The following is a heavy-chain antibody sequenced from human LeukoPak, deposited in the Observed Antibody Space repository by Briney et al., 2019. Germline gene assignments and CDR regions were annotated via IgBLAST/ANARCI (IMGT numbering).Heavy chain of an antibody. CDR2: INPSGGST. Sequence: ASVKVSCKASGYTFTGYYMHWVRQAPGQGLEWMGIINPSGGSTSYAQKFQGRVTMTRDMSTSTVYMELSSLRSEDTAVYYCARDSKLYSGYDSDGYWGQGTLVTVSS. J-gene: IGHJ4*02. D-gene: IGHD5-12*01. V-gene: IGHV1-46*01. CDR1: GYTFTGYY. CDR3: ARDSKLYSGYDSDGY.